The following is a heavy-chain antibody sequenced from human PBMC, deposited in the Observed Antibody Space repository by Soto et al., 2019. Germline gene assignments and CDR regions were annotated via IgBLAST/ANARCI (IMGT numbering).Heavy chain of an antibody. J-gene: IGHJ2*01. CDR2: IYYSGST. CDR3: ARSGRVVPIQKNYWYFDL. Sequence: QVQLQESGPGLVKPSQTLSLTCTVSGGSISSGGYYWSWIRQHPGKGLEWIGYIYYSGSTYYNPSLTSRVTISVDTSKNPFSLKLSSVTAAATAVYYCARSGRVVPIQKNYWYFDLWGRGTLVTVSS. V-gene: IGHV4-31*03. CDR1: GGSISSGGYY. D-gene: IGHD2-2*01.